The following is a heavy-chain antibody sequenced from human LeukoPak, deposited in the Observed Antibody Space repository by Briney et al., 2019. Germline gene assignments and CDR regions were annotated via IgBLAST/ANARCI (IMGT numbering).Heavy chain of an antibody. J-gene: IGHJ4*02. CDR1: GITSTNTY. CDR2: IYPNGNI. D-gene: IGHD5-24*01. CDR3: ATTSLSGDGKKVGYFDY. Sequence: PGGSLRLSCAVYGITSTNTYLSWVRQAPGKGLEWVSLIYPNGNIYYTDSVKGRFTISRDNSKNTVYLQTKALRAEDTATYYCATTSLSGDGKKVGYFDYWGQGTPVTVSS. V-gene: IGHV3-53*01.